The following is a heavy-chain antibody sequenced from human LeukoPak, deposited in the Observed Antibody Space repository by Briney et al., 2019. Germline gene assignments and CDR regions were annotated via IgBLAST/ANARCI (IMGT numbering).Heavy chain of an antibody. V-gene: IGHV1-18*01. D-gene: IGHD3-22*01. CDR1: GYTFTSYG. Sequence: ASVKVSCKASGYTFTSYGISWVRQAPGQGLEWMGWISAYNGNTNYAQKLQGRVTMTTDTSTSTAYMELRSLRSDDTAVYYCARGGHYYDSSAYGFDYWGQGTLVTVSS. CDR2: ISAYNGNT. J-gene: IGHJ4*02. CDR3: ARGGHYYDSSAYGFDY.